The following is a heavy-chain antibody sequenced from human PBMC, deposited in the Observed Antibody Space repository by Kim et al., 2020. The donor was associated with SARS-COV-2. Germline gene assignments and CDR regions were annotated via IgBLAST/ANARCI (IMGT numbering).Heavy chain of an antibody. Sequence: GGSLRLSCAASGFTFSDYGMIWVRQAPGKGLEWLSYISSTSNTIYYADSVKGRFTISRDNAENSLYLQMNRLRAEDTAVFYCVRDSASWSFYGMDVWGRG. J-gene: IGHJ6*02. CDR1: GFTFSDYG. V-gene: IGHV3-48*01. CDR3: VRDSASWSFYGMDV. CDR2: ISSTSNTI.